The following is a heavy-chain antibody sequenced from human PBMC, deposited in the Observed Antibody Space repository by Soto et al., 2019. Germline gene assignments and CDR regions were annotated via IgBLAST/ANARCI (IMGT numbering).Heavy chain of an antibody. D-gene: IGHD3-10*01. V-gene: IGHV3-33*01. J-gene: IGHJ6*02. CDR2: IWYDGSNK. Sequence: PGGSLRLSCAASGFTFSSNGMHWVRQAPGKGLEWVAVIWYDGSNKYYADSVKGRFTISRDNSKNTLYLQMNSLRAEDTAMYYCARVLGSGYYYYGMDVWGQGTTVTVSS. CDR1: GFTFSSNG. CDR3: ARVLGSGYYYYGMDV.